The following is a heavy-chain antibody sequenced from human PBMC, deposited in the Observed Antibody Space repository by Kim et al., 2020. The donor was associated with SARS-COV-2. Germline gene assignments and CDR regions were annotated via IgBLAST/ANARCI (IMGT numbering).Heavy chain of an antibody. V-gene: IGHV3-7*01. CDR3: ARQNYFDS. Sequence: DGSEKFYVDSVKGRFTISRDNAKNSVYLQMNSLRGVDTAFYYCARQNYFDSWGQGTLVTVSS. J-gene: IGHJ4*02. CDR2: DGSEK.